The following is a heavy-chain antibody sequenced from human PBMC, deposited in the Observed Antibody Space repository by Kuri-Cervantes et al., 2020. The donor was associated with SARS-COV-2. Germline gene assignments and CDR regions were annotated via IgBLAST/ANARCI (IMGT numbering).Heavy chain of an antibody. CDR2: IIPIFGTA. Sequence: SVKVSCKASGGTFSSYAISWVRQAPGQGLEWMGGIIPIFGTANYAQKFQGRVTITADESTSTAYMKLSSLRSEDTAVYYCARVNSSSWLLSNPYYYYGMDVWGQGTTVTVSS. D-gene: IGHD6-13*01. CDR1: GGTFSSYA. J-gene: IGHJ6*02. CDR3: ARVNSSSWLLSNPYYYYGMDV. V-gene: IGHV1-69*13.